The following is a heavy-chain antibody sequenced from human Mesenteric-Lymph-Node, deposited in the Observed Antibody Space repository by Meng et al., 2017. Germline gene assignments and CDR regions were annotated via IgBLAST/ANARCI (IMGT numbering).Heavy chain of an antibody. D-gene: IGHD1-26*01. Sequence: GESLKISCAASGFTFSSYGMHWVRPAPGKGLEWGSYSSSSGSIIKYADSVKGRFTISRDNAKNSLYLEMNSLRVEDTAVYYCARQFVGGTTYLDYWGQGTLVTVSS. J-gene: IGHJ4*02. CDR1: GFTFSSYG. CDR3: ARQFVGGTTYLDY. V-gene: IGHV3-48*04. CDR2: SSSSGSII.